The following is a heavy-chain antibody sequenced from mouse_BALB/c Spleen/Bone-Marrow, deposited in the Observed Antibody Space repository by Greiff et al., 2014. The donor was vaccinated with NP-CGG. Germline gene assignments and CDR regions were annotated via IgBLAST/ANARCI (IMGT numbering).Heavy chain of an antibody. V-gene: IGHV1S41*01. J-gene: IGHJ3*01. CDR3: ARGSYYYGSSSSWFAY. CDR2: IPPGSGNT. Sequence: DLVKPGASVKLSCKASGYTFNSYWINWIKQRPGQGLEWIGRIPPGSGNTYYNEMFKGKATLTVDTSSTTAYIQLSSLSSEDSAVYFCARGSYYYGSSSSWFAYWGQGTLVTVSA. D-gene: IGHD1-1*01. CDR1: GYTFNSYW.